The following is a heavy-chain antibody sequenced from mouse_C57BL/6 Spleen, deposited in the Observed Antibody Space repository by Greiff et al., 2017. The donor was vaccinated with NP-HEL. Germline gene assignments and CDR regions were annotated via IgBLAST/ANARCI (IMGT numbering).Heavy chain of an antibody. V-gene: IGHV1-54*01. Sequence: QVQLQQSGAELVRPGTSVKVSCKASGYAFTNYLIEWVKQRPGQGLEWIGVINPGSGGTNYNEKFKGKATLTADKSSSTAYMQLSSLTSEDSAVYFGARWLLRFAYWGQGTLVTVSA. D-gene: IGHD2-3*01. CDR2: INPGSGGT. CDR3: ARWLLRFAY. CDR1: GYAFTNYL. J-gene: IGHJ3*01.